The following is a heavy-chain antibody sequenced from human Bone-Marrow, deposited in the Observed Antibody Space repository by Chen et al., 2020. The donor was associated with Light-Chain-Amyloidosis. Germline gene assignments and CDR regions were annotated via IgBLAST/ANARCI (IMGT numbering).Heavy chain of an antibody. V-gene: IGHV3-23*04. CDR3: TRKGGYFDF. J-gene: IGHJ4*02. CDR1: GFNFSSFG. Sequence: VHLVESGGGVVQPGGSLRLSCATSGFNFSSFGMSWVRQAPGKGLEWVSTVSGSTVSTYYAGAVKGRFIISRDNSKSTLYLQMNSLRAGDTAVYFCTRKGGYFDFWGQGSLVTVSS. D-gene: IGHD3-10*01. CDR2: VSGSTVST.